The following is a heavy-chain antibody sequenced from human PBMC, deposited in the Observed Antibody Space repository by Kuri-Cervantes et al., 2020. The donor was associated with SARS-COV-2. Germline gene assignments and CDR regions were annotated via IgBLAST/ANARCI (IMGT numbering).Heavy chain of an antibody. J-gene: IGHJ6*02. D-gene: IGHD2-2*01. V-gene: IGHV1-46*01. Sequence: ASVNVSCKASVYTFTSYYMQWVRQAPGQGLEWMGIINPSGGSTSYAQKFQGRVTMTRDTSTSTVYMELSSLRSKDTAVYYCARSGYCSSTSCSYYYYYGMDVWGQGTTVTVSS. CDR3: ARSGYCSSTSCSYYYYYGMDV. CDR1: VYTFTSYY. CDR2: INPSGGST.